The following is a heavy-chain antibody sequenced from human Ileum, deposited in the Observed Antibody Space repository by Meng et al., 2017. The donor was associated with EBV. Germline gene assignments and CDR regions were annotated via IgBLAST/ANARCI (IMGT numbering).Heavy chain of an antibody. D-gene: IGHD3-9*01. V-gene: IGHV4-61*03. J-gene: IGHJ5*02. CDR1: GGSVSSNDYH. CDR2: MYDSENA. Sequence: QVHLQGSGPGLVNPSAPSSPTCSVSGGSVSSNDYHWSWSRQPPGKGLEWIGCMYDSENAKYNPSLNSRVTISIDTTRNHFVLKLTSVTAADTAVNYCAYYFVGRGGPGSWGQGTLVTVS. CDR3: AYYFVGRGGPGS.